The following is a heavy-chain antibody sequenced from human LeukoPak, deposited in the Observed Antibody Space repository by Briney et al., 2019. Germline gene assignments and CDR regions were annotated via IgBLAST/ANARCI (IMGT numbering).Heavy chain of an antibody. V-gene: IGHV1-69*13. CDR3: ASPQNSSSWYYFDY. CDR1: GGTFSSYA. CDR2: IIPIFGTA. D-gene: IGHD6-13*01. J-gene: IGHJ4*02. Sequence: SVKVSCKASGGTFSSYAISWVRQAPGRGLEWMGGIIPIFGTANYAQKFQGRVTITADESTSTAYMELSSLRSEDTAVYYCASPQNSSSWYYFDYWGQGTLVTVSS.